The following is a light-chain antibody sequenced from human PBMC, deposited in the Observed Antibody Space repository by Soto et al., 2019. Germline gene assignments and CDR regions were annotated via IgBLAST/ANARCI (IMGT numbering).Light chain of an antibody. V-gene: IGLV2-14*03. CDR3: CSYSSSSTLYV. J-gene: IGLJ1*01. CDR1: SSDIGGYKY. CDR2: GVS. Sequence: QSVLTQPASVSGSPGQSITISCTGTSSDIGGYKYVSWYQQHPDKAPKLMIYGVSNRPSGVPNRFSGSKSGTTASLTISGLQDEDEADYYCCSYSSSSTLYVFGTGTKVTVL.